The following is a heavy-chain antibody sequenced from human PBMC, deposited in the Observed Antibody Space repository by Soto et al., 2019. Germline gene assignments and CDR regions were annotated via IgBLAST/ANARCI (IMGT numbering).Heavy chain of an antibody. CDR1: GDSVSSNSAA. J-gene: IGHJ5*01. CDR3: AREEDIVLVTCGDWFAP. V-gene: IGHV6-1*01. D-gene: IGHD2-2*01. Sequence: SQTLSLTCAISGDSVSSNSAAWNWIRQSPSRGLEWLGRTYYRSKWYNDYAVSVKSRITINPDTSKNQFSLQLNSVTPEATAVYYCAREEDIVLVTCGDWFAPWARRTLDPGSS. CDR2: TYYRSKWYN.